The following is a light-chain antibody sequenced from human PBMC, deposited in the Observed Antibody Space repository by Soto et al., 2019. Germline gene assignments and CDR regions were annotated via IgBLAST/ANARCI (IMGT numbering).Light chain of an antibody. CDR2: DTS. CDR3: QQYHTLPMT. V-gene: IGKV1-33*01. Sequence: SHVTYSPSFVSASLGHRVYITCQASQNINNYLNWYQQKPGRAPKLLIFDTSDLETGVPSRFSGRGSGTDFTFTISSLQPEDVAAYYCQQYHTLPMTFGGGTKVDNK. CDR1: QNINNY. J-gene: IGKJ4*01.